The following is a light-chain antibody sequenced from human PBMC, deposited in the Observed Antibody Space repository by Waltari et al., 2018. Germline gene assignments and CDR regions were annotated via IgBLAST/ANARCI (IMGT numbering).Light chain of an antibody. Sequence: SYELTQPSSVSVSPGQTARITYSGDILAKKYVRWFQLKPGQAPVLVIYKNIERPSGVPERFSGSSSGTTVTLTISGAQVEDEADYYCYSAADNRLFGGGTKLTVL. CDR1: ILAKKY. CDR3: YSAADNRL. V-gene: IGLV3-27*01. CDR2: KNI. J-gene: IGLJ2*01.